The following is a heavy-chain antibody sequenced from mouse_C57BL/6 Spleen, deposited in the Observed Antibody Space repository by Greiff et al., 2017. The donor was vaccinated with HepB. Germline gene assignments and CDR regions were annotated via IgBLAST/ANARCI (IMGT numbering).Heavy chain of an antibody. V-gene: IGHV1-55*01. J-gene: IGHJ3*01. CDR1: GYTFTSYW. Sequence: QVQLQQSGAELVKPGASVKMSCKASGYTFTSYWITWVKQRPGQGLEWIGDIYPGSGSTNYNEKFKSKATLTVDTSSSTAYLQLSSLTSEDSAVYYYERAMDDCDGFAYWGQGTLVTVSA. D-gene: IGHD2-4*01. CDR2: IYPGSGST. CDR3: ERAMDDCDGFAY.